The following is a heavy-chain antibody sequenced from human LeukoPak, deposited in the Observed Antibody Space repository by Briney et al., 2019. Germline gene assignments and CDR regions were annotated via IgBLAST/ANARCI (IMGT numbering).Heavy chain of an antibody. CDR3: VRDISATVTSEFSY. Sequence: GGSLRLSCAASGFTFDDCAMHWVRQVPGKGLEGVSGISWNSGKIGYADSVKGRFTISRDNAKNSLYLQMNSLRTGDMALYYCVRDISATVTSEFSYWGQGTLVTVSS. D-gene: IGHD4-17*01. V-gene: IGHV3-9*03. CDR2: ISWNSGKI. J-gene: IGHJ4*02. CDR1: GFTFDDCA.